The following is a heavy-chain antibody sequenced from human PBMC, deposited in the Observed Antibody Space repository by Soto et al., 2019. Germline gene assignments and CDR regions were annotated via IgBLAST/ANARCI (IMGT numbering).Heavy chain of an antibody. J-gene: IGHJ4*02. CDR3: TTGPVYCSGDSCTQYYFDY. CDR1: GFTFSNAW. Sequence: EVQLVESGGGLVKPGGSLRLSCAASGFTFSNAWMSWVRQVPGKGLEWVGRIKSKTDGGTTDYAAPVKGRFTLLRDDSRDTLYLQMNSLKTEDTAVYYCTTGPVYCSGDSCTQYYFDYWGQGTLVTVSS. V-gene: IGHV3-15*01. CDR2: IKSKTDGGTT. D-gene: IGHD2-15*01.